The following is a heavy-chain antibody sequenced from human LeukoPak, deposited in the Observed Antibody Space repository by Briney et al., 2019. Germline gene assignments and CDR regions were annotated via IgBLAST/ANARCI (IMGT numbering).Heavy chain of an antibody. CDR3: ARRGSGYYLGY. CDR2: INHSGST. J-gene: IGHJ4*02. D-gene: IGHD3-3*01. V-gene: IGHV4-34*01. CDR1: GGSFSGYY. Sequence: SETLSLTCAVYGGSFSGYYWSWIRQPPGKGLEWIGEINHSGSTNYNPSLKSRVTISVDTSKNQFSLKLSSVTAADTAVYYCARRGSGYYLGYWGQGTLATVSS.